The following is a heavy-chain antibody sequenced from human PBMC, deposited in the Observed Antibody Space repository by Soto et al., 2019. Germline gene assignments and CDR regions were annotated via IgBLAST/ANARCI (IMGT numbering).Heavy chain of an antibody. D-gene: IGHD5-12*01. Sequence: ASVKVSCKASGYTFTSYGISWVRRAPGQGLEWMGWISAYNGNTNYAQKLQGRVTMTTDTSTSTAYMELRSLRSDDTAVYYCARDSGVVVATTGVFDNWGQGTLVTVSS. CDR1: GYTFTSYG. CDR3: ARDSGVVVATTGVFDN. CDR2: ISAYNGNT. V-gene: IGHV1-18*01. J-gene: IGHJ4*02.